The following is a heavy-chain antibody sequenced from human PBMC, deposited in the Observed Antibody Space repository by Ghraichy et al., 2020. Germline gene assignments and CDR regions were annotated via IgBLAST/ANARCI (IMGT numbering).Heavy chain of an antibody. CDR3: ARVVAGLTAPNYYYYYGMDV. D-gene: IGHD6-19*01. Sequence: ASVKVSCKASGYTFTSYDINWVRQATGQGLEWMGWMNPNSGNTGYAQKFQGRVTMTRNTSISTAYMELSSLRSEDTAVYYCARVVAGLTAPNYYYYYGMDVWGQGTTVTVSS. CDR2: MNPNSGNT. J-gene: IGHJ6*02. CDR1: GYTFTSYD. V-gene: IGHV1-8*01.